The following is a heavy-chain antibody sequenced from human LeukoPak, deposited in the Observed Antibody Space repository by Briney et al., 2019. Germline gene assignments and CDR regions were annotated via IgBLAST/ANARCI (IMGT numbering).Heavy chain of an antibody. CDR1: GYTFTSYG. V-gene: IGHV1-18*01. CDR3: ARDAPMVRGVIMSEVDY. Sequence: ASVKVSCKASGYTFTSYGISWVRQAPGQGLEWMGWISAYSGNTNYAQKLQGRVTMTTDTSTSTAYMELRSLRSDDTAVYYCARDAPMVRGVIMSEVDYWGQGTLVTVSS. J-gene: IGHJ4*02. CDR2: ISAYSGNT. D-gene: IGHD3-10*01.